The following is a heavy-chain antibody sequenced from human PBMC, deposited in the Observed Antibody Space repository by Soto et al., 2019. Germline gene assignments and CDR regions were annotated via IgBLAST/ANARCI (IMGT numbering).Heavy chain of an antibody. Sequence: VQLVESGGGVVQPGRSLRLSCAASGFTFSSYAMHWVRQAPGKGLEWVAVISYDGSNKYYADSVKGRFTISRDNSKNTLYLQMNSLRAEDTAVYYCARERAYYDFWSGGYWGQGTLVTVSS. J-gene: IGHJ4*02. D-gene: IGHD3-3*01. V-gene: IGHV3-30-3*01. CDR3: ARERAYYDFWSGGY. CDR1: GFTFSSYA. CDR2: ISYDGSNK.